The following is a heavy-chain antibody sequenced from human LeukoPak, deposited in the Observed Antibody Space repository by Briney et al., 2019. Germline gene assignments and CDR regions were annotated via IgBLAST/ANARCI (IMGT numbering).Heavy chain of an antibody. CDR2: ISYDGSNK. V-gene: IGHV3-30*03. D-gene: IGHD3-16*02. J-gene: IGHJ4*02. Sequence: GRSLRLSCAASGFTFSSYGMHWVRQAPGKGLEWVAVISYDGSNKYYADSVKGRFTISRDNSKNTLYLQMNSLRAEDTAVYYCARDCSLNDRISLCYWGQGTLVTVSS. CDR3: ARDCSLNDRISLCY. CDR1: GFTFSSYG.